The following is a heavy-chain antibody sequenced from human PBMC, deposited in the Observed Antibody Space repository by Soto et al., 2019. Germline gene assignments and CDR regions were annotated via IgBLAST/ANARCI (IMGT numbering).Heavy chain of an antibody. D-gene: IGHD3-9*01. V-gene: IGHV4-31*01. CDR3: PRVNYDLLSALNWFDP. CDR1: GGSISSGGYY. CDR2: IYYSGTA. J-gene: IGHJ5*02. Sequence: QVQLQESGPGLVKPSQTLSLTCTVSGGSISSGGYYWSWIRQHPGKGPEWIGYIYYSGTAHYNPSLKSQLTITIDASMNQSSLKLNAVTAADTAVYFCPRVNYDLLSALNWFDPWGQGTLVTVSS.